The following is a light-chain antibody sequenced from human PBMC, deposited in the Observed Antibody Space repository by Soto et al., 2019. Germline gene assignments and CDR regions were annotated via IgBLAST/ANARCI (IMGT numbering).Light chain of an antibody. V-gene: IGKV3D-20*02. Sequence: EIVLTQSPGTLSLSPGERATLSCRTSQSVSSSYLAWYQQKPGQAPRPLIYGASSRATGIPDRFSGSGSGTDFTLTISRLEPEDFAVYYCQQRSSWPITLGQGTRLEI. J-gene: IGKJ5*01. CDR1: QSVSSSY. CDR2: GAS. CDR3: QQRSSWPIT.